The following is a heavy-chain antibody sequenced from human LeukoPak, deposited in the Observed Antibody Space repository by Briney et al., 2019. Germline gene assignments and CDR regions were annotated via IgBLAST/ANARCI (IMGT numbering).Heavy chain of an antibody. CDR3: ARYYYDSSGYPAFDY. CDR1: GVSFNDYY. Sequence: SETLSLTCAVSGVSFNDYYWSWVRQTPGKGLEWIGEINHSGSTNYNPSLKSRVTISVDTSKNQFSLKLSSVTAADTAVYYCARYYYDSSGYPAFDYWGQGTLVTVSS. J-gene: IGHJ4*02. CDR2: INHSGST. V-gene: IGHV4-34*01. D-gene: IGHD3-22*01.